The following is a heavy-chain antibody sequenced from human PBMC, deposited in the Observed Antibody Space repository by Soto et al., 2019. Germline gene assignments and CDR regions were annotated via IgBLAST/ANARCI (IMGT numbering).Heavy chain of an antibody. CDR1: GYTLTELS. V-gene: IGHV1-24*01. J-gene: IGHJ3*02. Sequence: ASVKVSCKVSGYTLTELSMHWVRQAPGKGLEWMGGFDPEDGETIYAQKFQGRVTMTEDTSTDTAYMELSSLRSEDTAVYYCATWEAVDDAFDIWGQGTMVTVSS. D-gene: IGHD1-26*01. CDR3: ATWEAVDDAFDI. CDR2: FDPEDGET.